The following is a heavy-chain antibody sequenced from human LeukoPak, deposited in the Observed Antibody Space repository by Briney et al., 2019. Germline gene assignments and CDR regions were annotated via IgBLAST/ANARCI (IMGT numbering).Heavy chain of an antibody. CDR2: INPSGGST. J-gene: IGHJ6*02. V-gene: IGHV1-46*01. CDR3: ARVKGSSSWYYCYGMDV. Sequence: ASVKVSCKASGYTFTSYYMHWVRQAPGQGLEWMGIINPSGGSTSYAQKFQGRVTMTRDMSTSTVYMELSSLRSEDTAVYYCARVKGSSSWYYCYGMDVWGQGTTVTVSS. D-gene: IGHD6-13*01. CDR1: GYTFTSYY.